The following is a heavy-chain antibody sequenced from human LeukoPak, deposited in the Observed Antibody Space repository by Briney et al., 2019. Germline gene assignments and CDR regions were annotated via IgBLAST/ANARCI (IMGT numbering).Heavy chain of an antibody. D-gene: IGHD3-22*01. V-gene: IGHV3-30*04. CDR2: ISYDGSNK. CDR3: AKISGYYPSDY. J-gene: IGHJ4*02. CDR1: GFTFSSYA. Sequence: PGGSLRLSCAASGFTFSSYAMHWVRQAPGKGLEWVAVISYDGSNKYYADSVKGRFTISRDNSKNTLYLQMYSLRAEDTAVYYCAKISGYYPSDYWGQGTLVTVSS.